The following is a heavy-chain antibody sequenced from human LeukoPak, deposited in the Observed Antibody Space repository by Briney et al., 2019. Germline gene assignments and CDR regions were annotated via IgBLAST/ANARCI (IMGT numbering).Heavy chain of an antibody. CDR1: GSSISSSRYY. J-gene: IGHJ4*02. V-gene: IGHV4-39*01. CDR2: FYYSGT. CDR3: ARQDTFYDVLPGYYMDY. Sequence: SETLSLTCIVSGSSISSSRYYWAWIRQSPGKGLEWIVSFYYSGTYYSPSLKSRVTISEDTSKNQFSLRLNSVTAADTAIYYCARQDTFYDVLPGYYMDYWGQGILVTVSS. D-gene: IGHD3-9*01.